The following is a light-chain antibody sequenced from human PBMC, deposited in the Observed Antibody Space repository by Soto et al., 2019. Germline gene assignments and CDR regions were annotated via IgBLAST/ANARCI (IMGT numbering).Light chain of an antibody. J-gene: IGKJ4*01. CDR2: DAS. V-gene: IGKV3-20*01. Sequence: DIVLTQSPGTLSLSPGERATLSCRASQSVSSSYLAWYQQKPGQAPRFLIYDASSRATGIPDRFSGSGSGTDFTLTISRLEPEDFAVYYCQQYGSSPLTFGGGTKVEIK. CDR3: QQYGSSPLT. CDR1: QSVSSSY.